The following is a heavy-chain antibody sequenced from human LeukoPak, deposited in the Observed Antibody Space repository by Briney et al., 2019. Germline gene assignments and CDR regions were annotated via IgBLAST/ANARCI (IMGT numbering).Heavy chain of an antibody. CDR1: GGSFSGYY. V-gene: IGHV4-34*01. J-gene: IGHJ4*02. CDR3: ARRSPYSTGWSSYFDY. Sequence: SETLSLTCAVYGGSFSGYYWSWIRQPPGKGLEWIGEINHSGSTNYNPSLKSRVTISVDTSKNQFSLKLTSVTAADSAVYYCARRSPYSTGWSSYFDYWGQGALVTVSS. D-gene: IGHD6-19*01. CDR2: INHSGST.